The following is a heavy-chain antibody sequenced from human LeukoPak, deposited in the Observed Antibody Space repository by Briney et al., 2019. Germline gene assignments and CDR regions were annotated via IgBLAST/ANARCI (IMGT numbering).Heavy chain of an antibody. CDR1: GFSFRDYG. J-gene: IGHJ4*02. CDR2: IWFDGSNA. Sequence: GGSLRLSCAASGFSFRDYGMVWVRQAPGKGLEWVAFIWFDGSNAHSADSVQGRFTFSRDNSKNTLYLQMNSLRPEDTALYFCAGDVKKNYGDYFDYWGQGTLVTVSS. V-gene: IGHV3-33*01. D-gene: IGHD4-17*01. CDR3: AGDVKKNYGDYFDY.